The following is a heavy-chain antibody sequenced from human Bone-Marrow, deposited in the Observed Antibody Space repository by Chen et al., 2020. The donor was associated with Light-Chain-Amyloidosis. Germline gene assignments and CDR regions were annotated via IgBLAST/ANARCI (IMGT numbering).Heavy chain of an antibody. CDR1: GYTFPNYW. J-gene: IGHJ4*02. V-gene: IGHV5-51*01. Sequence: EVQLEQSGPEVKKPGESLKISCKGSGYTFPNYWIGWVRQMPGKGLEWMGVIYPDDSDARYSPAFEDLVTNSADKSIATAYLQWRSLKASGTAMYYCERRRDCYNFDYWGQGTLVTVSS. CDR3: ERRRDCYNFDY. CDR2: IYPDDSDA. D-gene: IGHD2-21*01.